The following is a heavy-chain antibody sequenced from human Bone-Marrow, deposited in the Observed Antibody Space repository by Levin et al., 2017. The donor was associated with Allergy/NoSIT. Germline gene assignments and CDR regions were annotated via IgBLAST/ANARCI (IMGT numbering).Heavy chain of an antibody. V-gene: IGHV4-61*01. D-gene: IGHD3-10*02. J-gene: IGHJ6*02. CDR2: IYYSGST. CDR3: ARDGAPLFGELFDYYGMDV. Sequence: SETLSLTCTVSGGSVSSGSYYWSWIRQPPGKGLEWIGYIYYSGSTNYNPSLKSRVTISVDTSKNQFSLKLSSVTAADTAVYYCARDGAPLFGELFDYYGMDVWGQGTTVTVSS. CDR1: GGSVSSGSYY.